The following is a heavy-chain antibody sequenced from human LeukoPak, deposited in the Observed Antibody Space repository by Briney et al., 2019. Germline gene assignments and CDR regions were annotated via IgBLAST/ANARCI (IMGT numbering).Heavy chain of an antibody. D-gene: IGHD3-10*01. CDR3: ARQESYWFDP. CDR1: GGSISSYY. CDR2: IYYSGGT. V-gene: IGHV4-59*08. J-gene: IGHJ5*02. Sequence: SETLSLTCTVSGGSISSYYWSWIRQPPGKGLEWIGYIYYSGGTNYNPSLKSRVTISVDTSKNQFSLKLSSVTAADTAVYYCARQESYWFDPWGQGTLVTVSS.